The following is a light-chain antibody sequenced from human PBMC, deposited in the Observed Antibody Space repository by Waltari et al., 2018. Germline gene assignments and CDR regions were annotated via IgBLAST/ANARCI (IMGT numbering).Light chain of an antibody. CDR2: EVT. J-gene: IGLJ1*01. CDR3: SSYAGSNNYV. V-gene: IGLV2-8*01. CDR1: SRDVAAYHY. Sequence: QSALTQPPSASGSPGQSVPISCTETSRDVAAYHYVSWYQHHPGKAPKLMIDEVTKRPSGVPDRFSGSKSGNTASLTVSGLQAEDEADYYCSSYAGSNNYVFGTGTKVTVL.